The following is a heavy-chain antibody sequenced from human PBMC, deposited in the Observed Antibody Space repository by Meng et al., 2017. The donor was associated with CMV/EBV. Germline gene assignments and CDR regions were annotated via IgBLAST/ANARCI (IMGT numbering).Heavy chain of an antibody. CDR1: GFTFSRYW. V-gene: IGHV3-74*01. D-gene: IGHD6-19*01. Sequence: GESLKISCAAPGFTFSRYWMHWVRQAPGKGLVWVSHIFSDGSTTNYADSVKGRFTISRDNAKNTLYLQMNSLRAEDTAVYYCARGGASVAGLRHYYYYNMDVWGLGTTVTVSS. CDR2: IFSDGSTT. CDR3: ARGGASVAGLRHYYYYNMDV. J-gene: IGHJ6*02.